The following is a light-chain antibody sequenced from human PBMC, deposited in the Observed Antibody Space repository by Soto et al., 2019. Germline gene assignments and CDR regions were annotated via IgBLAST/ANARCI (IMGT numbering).Light chain of an antibody. Sequence: QSALTQPASVSGSPGQSITISCTGTNSDVGGYDYVAWYQQHPGKAPKLMIYDVTNRPSGVSNRFSASKSGNTASLTISGLQAEDEADYYCSSYTTSTTVVFGGGTKLTVL. CDR3: SSYTTSTTVV. CDR2: DVT. J-gene: IGLJ2*01. V-gene: IGLV2-14*03. CDR1: NSDVGGYDY.